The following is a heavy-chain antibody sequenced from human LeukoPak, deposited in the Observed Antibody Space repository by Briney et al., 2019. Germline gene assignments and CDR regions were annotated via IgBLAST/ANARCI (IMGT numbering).Heavy chain of an antibody. D-gene: IGHD1-26*01. V-gene: IGHV4-39*07. CDR3: AKGEWELLQPVGY. CDR1: GGSISSSSYY. CDR2: IYYSGST. Sequence: SETLSLTYTVSGGSISSSSYYWGWIRQPPGKGLEWIGSIYYSGSTYYNPSLKSRVTISVDTSKNQFSLKLSSVTAADTAVYYCAKGEWELLQPVGYWGQGTLVTVSS. J-gene: IGHJ4*02.